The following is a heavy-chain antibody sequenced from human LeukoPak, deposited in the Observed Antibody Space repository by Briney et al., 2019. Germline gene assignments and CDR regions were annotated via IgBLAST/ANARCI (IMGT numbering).Heavy chain of an antibody. CDR3: ARDQVERYSSGWNWYFDL. CDR1: GGSFSGYY. CDR2: INHSGST. J-gene: IGHJ2*01. D-gene: IGHD6-19*01. V-gene: IGHV4-34*01. Sequence: SETLSLTCAVYGGSFSGYYWSWIRQPPGKGLEWIGEINHSGSTNYNPSLKSRVTISVDTSKNQFSLKLSSVTAADTAVYYCARDQVERYSSGWNWYFDLWGRGTLVTVSS.